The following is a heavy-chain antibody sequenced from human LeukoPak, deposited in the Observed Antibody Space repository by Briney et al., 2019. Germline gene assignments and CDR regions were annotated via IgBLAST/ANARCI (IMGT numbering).Heavy chain of an antibody. CDR2: IYYSGST. CDR3: ARQSGEDAFDI. Sequence: PSETLSLTCTVSGGSISSSSYYWGWIRQPPGKGLEWIGSIYYSGSTYYNPSLKSRVTISVDTSKNQFSLKLSSVTAADTAVYYCARQSGEDAFDIWGQGTMVTVSS. CDR1: GGSISSSSYY. D-gene: IGHD1-26*01. J-gene: IGHJ3*02. V-gene: IGHV4-39*07.